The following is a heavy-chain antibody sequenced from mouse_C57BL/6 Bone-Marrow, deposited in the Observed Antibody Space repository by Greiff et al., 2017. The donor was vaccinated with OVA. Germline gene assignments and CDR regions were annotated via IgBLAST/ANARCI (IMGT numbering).Heavy chain of an antibody. CDR3: ARSDYGSSYNYYAMDY. Sequence: QVQLKQPGAELVRPGTSVKLSCKASGYTFTSYWMHWVKQRPGQGLEWIGVIDPSDSYTNYNQKFKGKATLTVDTSSSTAYMQLSSLTSEDSAVYYCARSDYGSSYNYYAMDYWGQGTSVTVSS. J-gene: IGHJ4*01. V-gene: IGHV1-59*01. D-gene: IGHD1-1*01. CDR1: GYTFTSYW. CDR2: IDPSDSYT.